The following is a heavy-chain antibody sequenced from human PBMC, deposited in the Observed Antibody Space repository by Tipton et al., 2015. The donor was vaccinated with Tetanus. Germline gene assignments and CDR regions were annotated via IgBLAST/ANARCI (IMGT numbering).Heavy chain of an antibody. Sequence: TLSLTCTVSGGSMSSNYWSWIRQPPGKGPEWLGHIDYSGNTKYNSSLKGRATISLNTPKNQFSLKLTSVTAADTPVYYCARDCSTAEGHTRGVDVWGQGTTVTVSS. J-gene: IGHJ6*02. CDR1: GGSMSSNY. CDR2: IDYSGNT. D-gene: IGHD2-21*02. CDR3: ARDCSTAEGHTRGVDV. V-gene: IGHV4-59*01.